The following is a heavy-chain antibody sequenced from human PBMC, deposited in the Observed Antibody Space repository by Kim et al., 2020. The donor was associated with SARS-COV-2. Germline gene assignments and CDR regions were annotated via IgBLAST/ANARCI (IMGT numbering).Heavy chain of an antibody. D-gene: IGHD2-15*01. J-gene: IGHJ4*02. Sequence: NYAQKCQGRVTITADESTSTAYMELSSLRSEDTAVYYCARRRGGSYYFDYWGQGTLVTVSS. V-gene: IGHV1-69*01. CDR3: ARRRGGSYYFDY.